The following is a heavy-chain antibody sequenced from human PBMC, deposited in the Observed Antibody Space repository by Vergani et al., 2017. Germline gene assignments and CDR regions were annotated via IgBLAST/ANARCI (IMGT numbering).Heavy chain of an antibody. J-gene: IGHJ6*02. CDR1: GFTFDDYA. V-gene: IGHV3-48*03. CDR2: ISSSGSTI. Sequence: EVQLVESGGGLVQPGRSLRLSCAASGFTFDDYAMHWVRQAPGKGLEWVSYISSSGSTIYYADSVKGRFTISRDNAKNSLYLQMNSLRAEDTAVYYCARDDFPRDWSLYYYYGMDVWGQGTTVTVSS. D-gene: IGHD3-9*01. CDR3: ARDDFPRDWSLYYYYGMDV.